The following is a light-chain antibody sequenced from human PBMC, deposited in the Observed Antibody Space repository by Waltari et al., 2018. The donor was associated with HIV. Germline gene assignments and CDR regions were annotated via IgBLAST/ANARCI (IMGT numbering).Light chain of an antibody. Sequence: QSALTQPASVSGSPGQSITISCTGTSSDVGAHNYVSCYQQPPRKAPKLLIYVVGHRPSGVSNRFSGSKSGNTASLTISGLLAEDEADYYCCSYTSSAYVFGTGTKVTVL. CDR2: VVG. J-gene: IGLJ1*01. CDR3: CSYTSSAYV. V-gene: IGLV2-14*01. CDR1: SSDVGAHNY.